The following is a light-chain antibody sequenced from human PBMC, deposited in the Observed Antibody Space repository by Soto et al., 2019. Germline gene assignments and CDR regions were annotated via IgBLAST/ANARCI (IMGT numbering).Light chain of an antibody. V-gene: IGKV3-11*01. CDR2: DAS. CDR3: QQRSDWPPYT. Sequence: EVVLTQSPATLSLSPGERATLSCRASQSVSTYLAWYQLKPGQAPRLLIYDASNRATGIPARFSGSGSGTDFTLTISSLEPEDFAVYYCQQRSDWPPYTFGQGTKVEMK. J-gene: IGKJ2*01. CDR1: QSVSTY.